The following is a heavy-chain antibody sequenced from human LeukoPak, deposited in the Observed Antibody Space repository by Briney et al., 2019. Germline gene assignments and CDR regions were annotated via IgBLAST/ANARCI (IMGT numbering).Heavy chain of an antibody. Sequence: QSGGSLRLSCAASGFTFSSYEMNWVRQAPGKGLEWISYITTSGTTLDYADSVKGRFTISRDNAKNSLYLQMNSLRAEDTAVYYCARACCRDGYNSGGPRAFDIWGQGTMVTVSS. CDR2: ITTSGTTL. CDR1: GFTFSSYE. CDR3: ARACCRDGYNSGGPRAFDI. D-gene: IGHD5-24*01. V-gene: IGHV3-48*03. J-gene: IGHJ3*02.